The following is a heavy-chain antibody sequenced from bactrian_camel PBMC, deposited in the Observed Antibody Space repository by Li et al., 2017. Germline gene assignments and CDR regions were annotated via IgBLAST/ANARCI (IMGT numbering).Heavy chain of an antibody. V-gene: IGHV3S40*01. Sequence: EVQLVESGGVLVQSGGSLRLSCSAYGFTFGNYDMTWVRQAPGKGLEWVSTINRAGGIAYYADSVKGRFTISRDNAKNTVYLQLNSLKTEDTAMYYCVKGFLGSRERGKGTQATVS. CDR1: GFTFGNYD. J-gene: IGHJ4*01. CDR3: VKGFLGSRE. CDR2: INRAGGIA. D-gene: IGHD6*01.